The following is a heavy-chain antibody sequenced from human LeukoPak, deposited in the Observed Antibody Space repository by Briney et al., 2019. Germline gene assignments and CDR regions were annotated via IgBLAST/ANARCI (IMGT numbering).Heavy chain of an antibody. CDR3: ARDFSTGWTLDY. J-gene: IGHJ4*02. CDR1: GFTFSSYA. D-gene: IGHD6-19*01. Sequence: GGSLRLSCAASGFTFSSYAMSWVRQAPGKGLEWVSIISGSGGSTYYADSVKGRFTISRDNSKNTLYLQMNSLRAEDTAVYYCARDFSTGWTLDYWGQGTLVTVSS. V-gene: IGHV3-23*01. CDR2: ISGSGGST.